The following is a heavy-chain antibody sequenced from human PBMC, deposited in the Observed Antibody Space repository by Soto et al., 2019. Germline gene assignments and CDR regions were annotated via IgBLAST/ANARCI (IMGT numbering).Heavy chain of an antibody. V-gene: IGHV1-18*01. J-gene: IGHJ5*02. CDR3: ARRIPGTTAGPWFDP. D-gene: IGHD1-7*01. CDR1: GYTFTSYG. CDR2: ISAYNGNT. Sequence: QVQLVQSGAEVKKPGASVKVSCKASGYTFTSYGISWVRQAPGQGLEWMGWISAYNGNTNYAQKLQGRVTRTTDTSTSTAYRDLRSLTSDDTAVYYCARRIPGTTAGPWFDPWGQGTLVTVSS.